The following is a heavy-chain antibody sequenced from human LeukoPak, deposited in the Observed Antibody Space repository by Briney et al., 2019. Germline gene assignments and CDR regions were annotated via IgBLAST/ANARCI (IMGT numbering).Heavy chain of an antibody. CDR2: IIPIFGIA. CDR1: GGTFSSYA. J-gene: IGHJ6*02. Sequence: SVKVSCKASGGTFSSYAISWVRQAPGQGLEWMGRIIPIFGIANYAQKFQGRVTITADKSTSTAYMELSSLRSEDTAVYYCARVEVVVAGADDYYHYGMDVWGQGTTVTVSS. D-gene: IGHD2-15*01. CDR3: ARVEVVVAGADDYYHYGMDV. V-gene: IGHV1-69*04.